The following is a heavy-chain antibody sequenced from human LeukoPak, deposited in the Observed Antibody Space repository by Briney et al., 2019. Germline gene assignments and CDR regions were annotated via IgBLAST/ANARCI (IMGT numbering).Heavy chain of an antibody. CDR3: ARXDCIVEGCYNH. CDR2: XXSXGTX. V-gene: IGHV4-4*08. Sequence: PSETLSLTCSVSGDSVTSSYWXXXRQPPXXGXXXIGYXXSXGTXXXXXXLRXXXXXSXXXAKNDISLILTSVTAADTAIYYCARXDCIVEGCYNHWGRGTLVTVSS. D-gene: IGHD2-15*01. CDR1: GDSVTSSY. J-gene: IGHJ4*02.